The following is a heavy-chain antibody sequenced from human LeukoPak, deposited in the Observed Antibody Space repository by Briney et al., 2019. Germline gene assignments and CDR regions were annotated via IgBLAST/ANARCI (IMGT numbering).Heavy chain of an antibody. Sequence: GGSLRLSCAASGFTFSRYGMHWVRQAPGKGLEWVSYISSSSSTIYYADSVKGRFTISRDNAKNSLYLQMNSLRDEDTAVYYCAREWGRVNDYWGQGTLVTVSS. D-gene: IGHD1-26*01. J-gene: IGHJ4*02. V-gene: IGHV3-48*02. CDR2: ISSSSSTI. CDR3: AREWGRVNDY. CDR1: GFTFSRYG.